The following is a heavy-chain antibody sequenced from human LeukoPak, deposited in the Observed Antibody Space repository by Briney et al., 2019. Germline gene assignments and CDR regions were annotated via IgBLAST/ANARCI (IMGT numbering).Heavy chain of an antibody. V-gene: IGHV4-30-2*01. CDR3: ARSRVSGGTSLEQDHFDY. CDR2: IYHSGSF. D-gene: IGHD4-23*01. J-gene: IGHJ4*02. Sequence: SQTLSLTCAVSGGSISSGTYSWNWIRQPPGKGLEWIGYIYHSGSFYYNPSLKSRVIISLDRTTNQFSLNLSSVTAADTAVYYCARSRVSGGTSLEQDHFDYWGRGTLVTVSS. CDR1: GGSISSGTYS.